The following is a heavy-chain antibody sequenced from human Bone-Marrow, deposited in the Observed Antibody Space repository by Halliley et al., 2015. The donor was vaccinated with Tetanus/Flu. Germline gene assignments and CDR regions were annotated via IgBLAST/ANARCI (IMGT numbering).Heavy chain of an antibody. CDR2: VFHSGSA. J-gene: IGHJ4*02. Sequence: SLRLSCRVSGGSISDSHWWNWVRQPPGKGLEWIGEVFHSGSAKYNPSLQSRLTMSLDKSRNQFSLKLQSVTAADTAVYYCVVHGLSSGDDPVYDYWGQGTLVTVSS. CDR3: VVHGLSSGDDPVYDY. CDR1: GGSISDSHW. D-gene: IGHD6-19*01. V-gene: IGHV4-4*02.